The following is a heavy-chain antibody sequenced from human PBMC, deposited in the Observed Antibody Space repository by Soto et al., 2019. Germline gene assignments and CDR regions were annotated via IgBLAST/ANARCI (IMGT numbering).Heavy chain of an antibody. CDR2: IGTSGHA. Sequence: LILSCAGSGFTFSRYGMHWVRQATGESLEWVSVIGTSGHAFYADSVKGRFTITREDAKNFVYLQMNSVRAGDNAIYYCARGGGFGEQYSDAFDIGGQETMVTVSS. D-gene: IGHD3-10*01. CDR1: GFTFSRYG. CDR3: ARGGGFGEQYSDAFDI. V-gene: IGHV3-13*01. J-gene: IGHJ3*02.